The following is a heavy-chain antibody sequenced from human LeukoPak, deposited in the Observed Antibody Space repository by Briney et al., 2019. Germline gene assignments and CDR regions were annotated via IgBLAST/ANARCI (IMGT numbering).Heavy chain of an antibody. CDR1: GFSFSSYA. Sequence: QTGGSLRLSCAASGFSFSSYAMSWVRQAPGKGLEWVSAISGSGSSTYYGDSVKGRFTISRDNSKTTLYLQMNSLRADDTAVYYCAKEQNRRFDLDTWGQGILVIVSS. CDR2: ISGSGSST. D-gene: IGHD5-18*01. J-gene: IGHJ4*02. CDR3: AKEQNRRFDLDT. V-gene: IGHV3-23*01.